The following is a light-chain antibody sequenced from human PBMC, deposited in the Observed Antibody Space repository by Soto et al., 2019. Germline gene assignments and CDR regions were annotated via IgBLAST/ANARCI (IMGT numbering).Light chain of an antibody. Sequence: QSVLTQPPSASGTPGQRVTISCSGSSSNIGSNTVNWYQQLPGTAPKLLIYSNNQRPSGVPNRYSGSKSGTSASLAISGRQSEDGVDYYCAAWDDSLNGPVFGTGTKGTVL. J-gene: IGLJ1*01. CDR1: SSNIGSNT. V-gene: IGLV1-44*01. CDR2: SNN. CDR3: AAWDDSLNGPV.